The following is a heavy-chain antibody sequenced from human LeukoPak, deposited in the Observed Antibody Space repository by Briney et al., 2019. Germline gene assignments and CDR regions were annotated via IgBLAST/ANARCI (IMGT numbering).Heavy chain of an antibody. Sequence: GGSLRLSCAASGFTFSSYGMHWVRQAPGKGLEWVTFIQYDGSNKYYADSVKGRFTISRDNSKNTLYLQMNSLRAEDTAVYYCAKDEGYCSGGSCYLGAFDIWGQGTMVTVSS. CDR2: IQYDGSNK. J-gene: IGHJ3*02. D-gene: IGHD2-15*01. V-gene: IGHV3-30*02. CDR1: GFTFSSYG. CDR3: AKDEGYCSGGSCYLGAFDI.